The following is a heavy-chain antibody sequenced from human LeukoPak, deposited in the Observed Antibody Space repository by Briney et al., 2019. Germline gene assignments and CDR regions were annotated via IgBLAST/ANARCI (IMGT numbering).Heavy chain of an antibody. J-gene: IGHJ3*02. CDR2: INPNSGGT. D-gene: IGHD3-22*01. Sequence: SVKVSCKASGGTFSSYAISWVRQAPGQGLEWMGWINPNSGGTNYAQKFQGRVTMTRDTSISTAYMELSRLRSDDTAVYYCARQITMIVVVINDAFDIWGQGTMVTVSS. CDR3: ARQITMIVVVINDAFDI. CDR1: GGTFSSYA. V-gene: IGHV1-2*02.